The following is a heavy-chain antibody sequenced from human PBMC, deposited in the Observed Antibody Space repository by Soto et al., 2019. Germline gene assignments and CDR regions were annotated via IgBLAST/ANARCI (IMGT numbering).Heavy chain of an antibody. V-gene: IGHV4-39*01. CDR2: IYYSGST. CDR1: GGSISSSSYY. Sequence: PSETLSLTCTVSGGSISSSSYYWGWIRQPPGKGLAWIGSIYYSGSTYYNPSLKSRVTISVDTSKNQFSLKLSSVTAADTAVYYCASTVSLGVLNWFDPWGQGTLVTVSS. D-gene: IGHD3-3*01. CDR3: ASTVSLGVLNWFDP. J-gene: IGHJ5*02.